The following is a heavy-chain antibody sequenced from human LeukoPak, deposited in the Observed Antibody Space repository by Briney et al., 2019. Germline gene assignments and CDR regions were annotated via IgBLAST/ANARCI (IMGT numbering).Heavy chain of an antibody. V-gene: IGHV3-48*03. Sequence: GGSLRLSCEASGFTFSAYEMNWVRQAPGKGLEWVSYMSSSGSTRYYADSVKGRFTISRDTAKKSLYLQMNSLRAEGTAVYYCARGYNWNDYWGQGTLVTVSS. D-gene: IGHD1-20*01. J-gene: IGHJ4*02. CDR1: GFTFSAYE. CDR2: MSSSGSTR. CDR3: ARGYNWNDY.